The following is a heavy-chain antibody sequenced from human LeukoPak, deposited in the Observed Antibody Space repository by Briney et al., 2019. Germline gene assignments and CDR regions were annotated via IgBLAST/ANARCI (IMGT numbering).Heavy chain of an antibody. CDR3: ARIDYGGNEAAFHY. D-gene: IGHD4-23*01. Sequence: WETLSLTCTVSAGSISSYYWSWIRQPPGKGLEWIGYIYYSGSTNYNPSLKSRVTISVDTSKNQFSLKLSSVTAADTAVYYCARIDYGGNEAAFHYWGQGTLVTVSS. CDR1: AGSISSYY. CDR2: IYYSGST. V-gene: IGHV4-59*01. J-gene: IGHJ4*02.